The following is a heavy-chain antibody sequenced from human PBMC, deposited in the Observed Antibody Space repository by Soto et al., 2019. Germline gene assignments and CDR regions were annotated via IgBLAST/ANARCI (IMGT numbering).Heavy chain of an antibody. Sequence: SETLSLTCTVSGGSITTGGYYWSWIRQLPGKGLEWIGHRYYSESTYYDPSLKSRVSISLDTSKNQFSLKLSFVTAADTAMYYCARTKCSGGSCYSWSLDYWGQGTPVTVPQ. J-gene: IGHJ4*02. D-gene: IGHD2-15*01. V-gene: IGHV4-31*03. CDR3: ARTKCSGGSCYSWSLDY. CDR1: GGSITTGGYY. CDR2: RYYSEST.